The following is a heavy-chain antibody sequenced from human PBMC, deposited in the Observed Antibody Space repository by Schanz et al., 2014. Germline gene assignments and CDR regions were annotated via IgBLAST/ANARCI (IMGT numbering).Heavy chain of an antibody. J-gene: IGHJ6*02. Sequence: QVQPVQSGAEVKKPGSSVKVSCKASGYRFIGYYVHWVRQAPGQGLEWMGRVSPYSGDTNYAQMFQGRVTMTTDTSISTAYMELSRLTSDDTAVFFCARENTAVAGMPRVMDVWGQGTTVTVTS. V-gene: IGHV1-2*06. CDR3: ARENTAVAGMPRVMDV. CDR1: GYRFIGYY. CDR2: VSPYSGDT. D-gene: IGHD6-19*01.